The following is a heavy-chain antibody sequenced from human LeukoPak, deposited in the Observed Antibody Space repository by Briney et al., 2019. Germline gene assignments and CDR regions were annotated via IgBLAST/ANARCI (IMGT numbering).Heavy chain of an antibody. CDR3: ARPGFGIFDY. D-gene: IGHD3-10*01. J-gene: IGHJ4*02. CDR2: INHSGST. V-gene: IGHV4-34*01. CDR1: GVSFSGYY. Sequence: KPSETLSLTCAVYGVSFSGYYWSWIRQPPGKGLEWIGEINHSGSTNYNPSLKSRVTISVDTSKNQFSLRLSSVTAADTAVYYCARPGFGIFDYWGQGTLVTVSS.